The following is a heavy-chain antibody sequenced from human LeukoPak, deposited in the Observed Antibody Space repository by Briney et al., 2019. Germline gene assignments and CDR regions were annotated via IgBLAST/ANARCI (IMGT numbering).Heavy chain of an antibody. D-gene: IGHD3-22*01. CDR1: GFSLTTRGVA. Sequence: SGPTLVNPTQTLTLTCAFSGFSLTTRGVAVGWIRQPPGKALEWLTLIYWDNDKRYSPSLKSRLTITKDTSKNQVVLTMTNMDPVDTATYYCARLLYYDNGASVRPFDVWGQGTMVTVSS. CDR2: IYWDNDK. CDR3: ARLLYYDNGASVRPFDV. V-gene: IGHV2-5*02. J-gene: IGHJ3*01.